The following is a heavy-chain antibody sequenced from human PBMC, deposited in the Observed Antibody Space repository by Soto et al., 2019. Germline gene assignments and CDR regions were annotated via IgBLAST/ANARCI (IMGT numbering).Heavy chain of an antibody. Sequence: ASVKVSCKASGYTFTSYAMHWFRQAPGQRLEWMGWINAGNGNTKYSQKFQGRVTITRDTSASTAYMELSSLRSEDTAVYYCARAPWVKLHFWSPGPFDYWGQGTLVTGSS. CDR3: ARAPWVKLHFWSPGPFDY. CDR1: GYTFTSYA. V-gene: IGHV1-3*01. J-gene: IGHJ4*02. D-gene: IGHD3-3*02. CDR2: INAGNGNT.